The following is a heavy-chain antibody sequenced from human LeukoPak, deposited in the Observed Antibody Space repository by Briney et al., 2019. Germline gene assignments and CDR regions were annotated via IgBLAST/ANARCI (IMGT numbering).Heavy chain of an antibody. CDR3: AKALPQYCSSTSCLAMGV. Sequence: GGSLRLSCAASGFTFSSYAMSWVRQAPGKGLEWVSAISGSGGSTYYADSVKGRFTISRDNSKNTLYLQMNSLRAEDTAVYYCAKALPQYCSSTSCLAMGVWGQGTTVTVSS. J-gene: IGHJ6*02. CDR2: ISGSGGST. D-gene: IGHD2-2*01. V-gene: IGHV3-23*01. CDR1: GFTFSSYA.